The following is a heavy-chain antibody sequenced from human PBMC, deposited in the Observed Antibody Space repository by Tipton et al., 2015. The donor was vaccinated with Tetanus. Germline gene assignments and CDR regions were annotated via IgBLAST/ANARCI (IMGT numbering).Heavy chain of an antibody. CDR2: INPSGGST. CDR1: GSAFKTYA. D-gene: IGHD4-11*01. Sequence: QSGAEVKKPGSSVRVSCKTSGSAFKTYAISWVRQAPGQGLEWMGIINPSGGSTSYAQKFQGRVTMTRDTSTSTVYMELSSLRSEDTAVYYCARGPTVTTAHYYYGMDVWGQGTTVTVSS. CDR3: ARGPTVTTAHYYYGMDV. J-gene: IGHJ6*02. V-gene: IGHV1-46*02.